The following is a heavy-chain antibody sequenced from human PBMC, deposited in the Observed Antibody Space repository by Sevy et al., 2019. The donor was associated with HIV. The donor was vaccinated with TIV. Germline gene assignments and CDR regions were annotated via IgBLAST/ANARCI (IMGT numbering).Heavy chain of an antibody. D-gene: IGHD3-16*01. Sequence: ASVKVSCKASGYTFTSYGISWVRQAPGQGLVWMGWISAYNGNTNYAQKLQGRVTMTTDTSTSTAYMELRSLRSDDTAVYYCAGDEMIYYFDYWGQGTLVTVSS. CDR2: ISAYNGNT. J-gene: IGHJ4*02. CDR3: AGDEMIYYFDY. CDR1: GYTFTSYG. V-gene: IGHV1-18*04.